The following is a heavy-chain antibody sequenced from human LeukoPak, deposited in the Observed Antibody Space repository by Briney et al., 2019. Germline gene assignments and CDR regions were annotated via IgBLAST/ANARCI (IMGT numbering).Heavy chain of an antibody. CDR1: EFTFTTYD. D-gene: IGHD3-3*01. CDR2: ISYDGSDK. V-gene: IGHV3-30*18. Sequence: GGSLRPSCAASEFTFTTYDMHWVRQAPGKGLEWVAVISYDGSDKYYADSVKGRFTISRDNSKNTLYLQMNSLRAEDTAVYYCAKGPDTSGLYSLDYWGQGTLVTVSS. J-gene: IGHJ4*02. CDR3: AKGPDTSGLYSLDY.